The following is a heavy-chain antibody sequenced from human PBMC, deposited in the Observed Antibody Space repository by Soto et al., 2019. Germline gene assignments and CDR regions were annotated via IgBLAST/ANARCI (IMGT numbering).Heavy chain of an antibody. D-gene: IGHD6-13*01. Sequence: QVQLQESGPGLVKPSQTLSLTCTVSGGSISSGDYYWSWIRQPPGKGLEWIGYIYYSGSTYYNPSLKSRVTISLDTSKNHFSLKLSSVTAADTAVYYCARADGQLDENWFDPWGQGTLVTVSS. CDR3: ARADGQLDENWFDP. CDR2: IYYSGST. CDR1: GGSISSGDYY. J-gene: IGHJ5*02. V-gene: IGHV4-30-4*01.